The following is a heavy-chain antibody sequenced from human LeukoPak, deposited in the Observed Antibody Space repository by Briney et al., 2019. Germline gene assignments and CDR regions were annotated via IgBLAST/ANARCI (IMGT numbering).Heavy chain of an antibody. D-gene: IGHD2-8*01. V-gene: IGHV3-48*03. CDR1: GFTSSSYE. CDR2: ISSSGSTI. CDR3: ARRTKTDAFDI. J-gene: IGHJ3*02. Sequence: GGSLRLSCAASGFTSSSYEMNWVRQAPGKGLEWVSYISSSGSTIYYADSVKGRFTISRDNAKNSLYLQMNSLRAEDTAVYYCARRTKTDAFDIWGQGTMVTVSS.